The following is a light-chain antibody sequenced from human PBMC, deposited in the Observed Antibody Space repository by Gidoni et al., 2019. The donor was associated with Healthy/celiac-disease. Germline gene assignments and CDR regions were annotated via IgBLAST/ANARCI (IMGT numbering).Light chain of an antibody. V-gene: IGKV1-39*01. CDR2: AAS. CDR1: QSISSY. Sequence: DIQMTQSASSLSASVGDRVTLTCRASQSISSYLNWYQQKPGKAPKLLIYAASSLQSGVPSRFSGSGCWTDFTLTISSRQPEDFATYYCQQSYSTPTWTFGQGTKVEIK. J-gene: IGKJ1*01. CDR3: QQSYSTPTWT.